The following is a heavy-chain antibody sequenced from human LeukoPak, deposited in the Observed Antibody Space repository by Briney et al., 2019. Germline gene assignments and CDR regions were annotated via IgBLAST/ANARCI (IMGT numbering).Heavy chain of an antibody. CDR3: AKGSDDSSGYYYVGHFDY. D-gene: IGHD3-22*01. J-gene: IGHJ4*02. CDR1: GFTFDDYA. CDR2: ISWNSGSI. Sequence: QPGGSLRLSCAASGFTFDDYAMHWVRQAPGKGLEWVSGISWNSGSIGYADSVKGRFTISRDNAKNSLYLQMNSLRAEDMALYYCAKGSDDSSGYYYVGHFDYWGQGTLVTAPS. V-gene: IGHV3-9*03.